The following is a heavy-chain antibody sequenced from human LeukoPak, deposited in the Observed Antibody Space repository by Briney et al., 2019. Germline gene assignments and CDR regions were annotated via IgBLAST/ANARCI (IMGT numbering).Heavy chain of an antibody. CDR3: ARSMDPQLFDY. V-gene: IGHV3-21*01. J-gene: IGHJ4*02. D-gene: IGHD2-2*03. Sequence: GGSLRLSCAASGFTFSSYSMNWVRQAPGKGLEWVSSISSSSSYIYYADSVKGRFTISRDNAKSSLYLQMNSLRAEDTAVYYCARSMDPQLFDYWGQGTLVTVSS. CDR1: GFTFSSYS. CDR2: ISSSSSYI.